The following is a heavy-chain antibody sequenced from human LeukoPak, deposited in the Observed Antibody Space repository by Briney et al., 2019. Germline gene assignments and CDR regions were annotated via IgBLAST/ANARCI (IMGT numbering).Heavy chain of an antibody. CDR2: ISGDGGNT. D-gene: IGHD3-10*01. V-gene: IGHV3-43*02. CDR3: AKASSGSSSRPIDY. J-gene: IGHJ4*02. Sequence: PGGSLRLSCAASGFTFHDYAMHWVRQAPGKGLEWVSLISGDGGNTYYADSVKGRFTISRDNSKNFLYLQMNSLRTEDTAFYFCAKASSGSSSRPIDYWGQGTLVTVSS. CDR1: GFTFHDYA.